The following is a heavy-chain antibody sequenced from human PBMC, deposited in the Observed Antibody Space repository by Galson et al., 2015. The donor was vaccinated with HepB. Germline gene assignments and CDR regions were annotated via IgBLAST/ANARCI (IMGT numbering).Heavy chain of an antibody. CDR3: AREYSSGNDAFDI. Sequence: SETLSLTCTVSGGSISSYYWSWIRQPPGKGLEWIGYIYYSGSTNYNPSLKSRVTISVDTSKNQFSLKLSSVTAADTAVYYCAREYSSGNDAFDIWGQGTMVTVSS. D-gene: IGHD5-18*01. V-gene: IGHV4-59*08. J-gene: IGHJ3*02. CDR1: GGSISSYY. CDR2: IYYSGST.